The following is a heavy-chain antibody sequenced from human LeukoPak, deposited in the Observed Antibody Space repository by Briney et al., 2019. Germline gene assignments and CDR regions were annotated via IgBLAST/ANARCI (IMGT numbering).Heavy chain of an antibody. J-gene: IGHJ4*02. CDR2: IYYSGST. Sequence: PSETQSLTCTVSGGSISSSSYYWGWIRQPPGKGLEWIGSIYYSGSTYYNPSLKSRVTISVDTSKNQFSLKLSSVTAADTAVYYCARQAIGYSSGPFDYWGQGTLVTVSS. CDR3: ARQAIGYSSGPFDY. V-gene: IGHV4-39*01. D-gene: IGHD6-19*01. CDR1: GGSISSSSYY.